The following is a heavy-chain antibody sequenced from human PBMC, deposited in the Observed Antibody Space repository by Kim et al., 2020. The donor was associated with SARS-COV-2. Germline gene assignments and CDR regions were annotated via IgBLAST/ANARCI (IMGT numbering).Heavy chain of an antibody. CDR2: ISYDGSNK. J-gene: IGHJ4*02. CDR3: VKASHNYAFWSGYSMGPFDY. Sequence: GGSLRLSCAASGFTFSSYAMHWVRQAPGKGLEWVAVISYDGSNKYYADSVKGRFTISRDNSKNTLYLQMNSLRTEDTAVYYCVKASHNYAFWSGYSMGPFDYWGQGTLVTVSS. D-gene: IGHD3-3*01. V-gene: IGHV3-30*04. CDR1: GFTFSSYA.